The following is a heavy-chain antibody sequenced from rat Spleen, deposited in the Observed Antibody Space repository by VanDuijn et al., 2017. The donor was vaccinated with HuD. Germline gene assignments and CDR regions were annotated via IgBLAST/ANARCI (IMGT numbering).Heavy chain of an antibody. J-gene: IGHJ2*01. CDR1: GFTFSNYY. Sequence: EVQLVESGGGLVQPGRSLKLSCAASGFTFSNYYMAWVRQAPKKGLEWVATISTSGSRTYYPDSVKGRFTISRDNAKSSLYLQMNSLKSEDTATYYCARHDWGTVPYYFDYWGQGVMVTVSS. D-gene: IGHD3-3*01. CDR2: ISTSGSRT. CDR3: ARHDWGTVPYYFDY. V-gene: IGHV5-25*01.